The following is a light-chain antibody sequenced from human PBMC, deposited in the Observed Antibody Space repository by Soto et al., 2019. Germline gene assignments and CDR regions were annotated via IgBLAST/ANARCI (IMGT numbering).Light chain of an antibody. CDR2: DAS. V-gene: IGKV3-15*01. J-gene: IGKJ2*01. CDR3: HQYNDCPPKFT. Sequence: EIVMTQSPATLSVSPGEKATLSCRASQSVSSNLAWYQQKPGQAPRLLIYDASTRVTGIPARFSGSGSGTEFTLTISSLQSEDLALYYYHQYNDCPPKFTFGQGTKLEIK. CDR1: QSVSSN.